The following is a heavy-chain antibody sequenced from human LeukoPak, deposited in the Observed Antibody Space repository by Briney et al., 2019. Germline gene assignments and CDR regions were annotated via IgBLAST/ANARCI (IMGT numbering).Heavy chain of an antibody. V-gene: IGHV1-24*01. CDR1: GYTLTELS. Sequence: ASVKVSCKVSGYTLTELSMHWVRQAPGKGLEWMGGFDPEDGETIYAQKFQGRVTMTEDTSTDTAYMELSSLRSEDTAVYYCATGDCSSTSCYTNYYYGMDVWGQGTTVTVSS. CDR2: FDPEDGET. J-gene: IGHJ6*02. CDR3: ATGDCSSTSCYTNYYYGMDV. D-gene: IGHD2-2*02.